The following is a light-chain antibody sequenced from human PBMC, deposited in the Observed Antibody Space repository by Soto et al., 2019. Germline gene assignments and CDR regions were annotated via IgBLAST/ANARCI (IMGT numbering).Light chain of an antibody. CDR3: QQYSDSPPYT. V-gene: IGKV3-20*01. Sequence: EVVLTQSPGTLYLSPGERATLSCRASQSVDRAYLAWYQHKPGQAPRLLMYGSSNRASDIPDRFSGSGSGKDFTVTISRLEPEDFAVYYCQQYSDSPPYTFGQGTKLEIK. CDR2: GSS. CDR1: QSVDRAY. J-gene: IGKJ2*01.